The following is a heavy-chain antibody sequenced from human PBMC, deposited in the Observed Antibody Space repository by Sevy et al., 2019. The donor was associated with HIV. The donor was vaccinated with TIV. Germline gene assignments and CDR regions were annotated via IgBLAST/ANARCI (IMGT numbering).Heavy chain of an antibody. Sequence: GGSLRRSCAASGFSITSYWMDWVRQGPGKGLEWVANIKSDGNEKYYVNSVKGRFTISRDNAMNAVFLQMDSLTVEDTGVYYCARDRDADYGGNPLDSWGQGTLVTVSS. J-gene: IGHJ4*02. CDR2: IKSDGNEK. CDR1: GFSITSYW. CDR3: ARDRDADYGGNPLDS. D-gene: IGHD4-17*01. V-gene: IGHV3-7*01.